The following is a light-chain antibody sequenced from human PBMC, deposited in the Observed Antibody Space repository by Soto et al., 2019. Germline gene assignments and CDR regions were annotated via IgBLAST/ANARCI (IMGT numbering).Light chain of an antibody. CDR1: HDISNS. CDR3: QQYESVPYT. CDR2: GAS. V-gene: IGKV1-33*01. Sequence: DIQMTQSPSSLSASVGDRVTITCRASHDISNSLNWYRQKPGKAPHLLIHGASELETGVPARFSGSGSGTDFSFTISGLQPEDIATYYCQQYESVPYTFGQGTKLEMK. J-gene: IGKJ2*01.